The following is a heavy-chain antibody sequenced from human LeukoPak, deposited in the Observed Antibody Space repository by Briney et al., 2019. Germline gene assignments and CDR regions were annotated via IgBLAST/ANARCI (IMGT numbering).Heavy chain of an antibody. CDR2: IFGSGGSA. D-gene: IGHD6-19*01. CDR1: GFTFNNYA. J-gene: IGHJ4*02. CDR3: GKTTVGYSSGRYPGWPVDC. Sequence: GGSLRLSCAASGFTFNNYAMYWVRQAPGKGLEWVAGIFGSGGSAHYADSVKGRFTIFRDNSKNTVYLQMNSLRAEDTAVYYRGKTTVGYSSGRYPGWPVDCWGQGTLVTVS. V-gene: IGHV3-23*01.